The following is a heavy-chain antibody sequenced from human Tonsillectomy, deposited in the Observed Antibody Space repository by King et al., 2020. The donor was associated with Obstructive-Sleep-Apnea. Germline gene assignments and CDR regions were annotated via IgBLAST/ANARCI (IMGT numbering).Heavy chain of an antibody. J-gene: IGHJ4*02. CDR2: IYYSGIT. Sequence: LQLQESGPGLVKPSETLSLTCTVSGGSISSSSYYLGWIRQPPGKGLEWIGSIYYSGITYYNPSLKSRVTISVYTSKNQFSLRLSSVTAADTAVYYCARDYYASGNYYVDYWGQGILVTVSS. V-gene: IGHV4-39*07. CDR3: ARDYYASGNYYVDY. CDR1: GGSISSSSYY. D-gene: IGHD3-10*01.